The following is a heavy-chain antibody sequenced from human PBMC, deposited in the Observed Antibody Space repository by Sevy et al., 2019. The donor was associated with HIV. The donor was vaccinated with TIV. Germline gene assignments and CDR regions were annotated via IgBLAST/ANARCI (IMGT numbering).Heavy chain of an antibody. J-gene: IGHJ4*02. CDR1: GFTFSTYN. Sequence: GGSLRLSCAASGFTFSTYNMNWVRQAPGKGLEWVSSIWSISSYIYYADSVKGRFTISRDNAKNSLYLQMNSLKVEETAVYYCARDRTYGSFIDYWGQGTLVTVSS. D-gene: IGHD3-10*01. CDR2: IWSISSYI. V-gene: IGHV3-21*01. CDR3: ARDRTYGSFIDY.